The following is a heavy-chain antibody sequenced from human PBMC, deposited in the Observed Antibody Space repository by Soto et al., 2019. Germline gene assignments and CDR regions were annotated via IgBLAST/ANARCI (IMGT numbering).Heavy chain of an antibody. Sequence: EVQLLESGGGLVQPGGSLRLSCAASGFTLSSYAMSWVRQAPGKGLEWVSVISGSGGSTYYADSVKGRFTISRDNSKNTLYLQMNSLSAEDTAVYYCARRTSGWYLDYWGQGTLVTVSS. CDR3: ARRTSGWYLDY. CDR2: ISGSGGST. CDR1: GFTLSSYA. V-gene: IGHV3-23*01. D-gene: IGHD6-19*01. J-gene: IGHJ4*02.